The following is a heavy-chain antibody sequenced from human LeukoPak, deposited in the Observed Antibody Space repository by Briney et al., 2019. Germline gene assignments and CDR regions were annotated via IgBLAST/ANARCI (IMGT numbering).Heavy chain of an antibody. Sequence: ASVKVSCKASGYTFTSYYMHWVRQAPGQGLEWMGIINPSGGSTSYAQKFQGRVTMTRDTSTSTVYMELSSLRSEDTAVYYCAREASERDSSGWCDENYGMDVWGQGTTVTVSS. CDR3: AREASERDSSGWCDENYGMDV. D-gene: IGHD6-19*01. J-gene: IGHJ6*02. CDR1: GYTFTSYY. V-gene: IGHV1-46*01. CDR2: INPSGGST.